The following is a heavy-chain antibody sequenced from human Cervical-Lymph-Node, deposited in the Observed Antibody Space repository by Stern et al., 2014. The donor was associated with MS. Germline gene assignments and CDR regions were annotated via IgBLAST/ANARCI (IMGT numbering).Heavy chain of an antibody. CDR3: VTYSSNWYDYFDS. V-gene: IGHV5-51*01. CDR1: GYSFINYW. J-gene: IGHJ4*02. Sequence: EVQLVQSGAEVKKPGESLKISCKGSGYSFINYWIGWVRQMPGKGLEWMGIIYPADSDTRYSPSFQGQVTISADKSISTAYLHWSSLKASDTAMYYCVTYSSNWYDYFDSWGQGTLVTVSS. D-gene: IGHD6-13*01. CDR2: IYPADSDT.